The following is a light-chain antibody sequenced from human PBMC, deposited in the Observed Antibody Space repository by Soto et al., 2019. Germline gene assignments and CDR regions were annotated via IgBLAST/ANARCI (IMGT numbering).Light chain of an antibody. CDR1: ESVSSH. Sequence: EIVMTQSPATLSVSTGKSPPLLCSASESVSSHLAWYQQKPGQAPRLLIYGASTRATGIPARFSGSGSGTEFTLTISSLQSEDFAVYYCQQYNNWPPYTFGQGTKLEIK. J-gene: IGKJ2*01. V-gene: IGKV3-15*01. CDR3: QQYNNWPPYT. CDR2: GAS.